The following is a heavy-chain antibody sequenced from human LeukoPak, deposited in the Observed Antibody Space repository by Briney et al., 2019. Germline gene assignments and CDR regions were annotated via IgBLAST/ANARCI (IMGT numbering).Heavy chain of an antibody. Sequence: PGGSLRLSCAASGFTFSSYAMHWVRQAPGKGLEWVAVISYDGSNKYYADSVKGRFTISRDNSKNTLYLQMNSLRAEDTAVYYCARGIFEVDVWGKGTTVTVSS. CDR3: ARGIFEVDV. J-gene: IGHJ6*04. CDR1: GFTFSSYA. V-gene: IGHV3-30*04. D-gene: IGHD3-3*01. CDR2: ISYDGSNK.